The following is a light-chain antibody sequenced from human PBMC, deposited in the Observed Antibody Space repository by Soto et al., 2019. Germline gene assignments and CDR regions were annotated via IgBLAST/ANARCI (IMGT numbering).Light chain of an antibody. CDR3: QSYDISLSVSVV. J-gene: IGLJ2*01. Sequence: QSVLTQPPSVSGAPGQRVTISCTGSSSNIGAGYDVQWYQQLPGAAPRLLIFGNTNRPSGVPDRFSRSRSGTSASLAISGLQAEDEADYYCQSYDISLSVSVVFGGGTKVTVL. CDR1: SSNIGAGYD. V-gene: IGLV1-40*01. CDR2: GNT.